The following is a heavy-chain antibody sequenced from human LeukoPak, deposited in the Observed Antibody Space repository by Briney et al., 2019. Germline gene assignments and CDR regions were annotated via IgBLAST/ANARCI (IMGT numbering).Heavy chain of an antibody. V-gene: IGHV1-18*01. D-gene: IGHD3-3*01. CDR1: GYTFTSYG. CDR2: ISAYNGNT. CDR3: ARGPHSYDFWIWRIDY. Sequence: GASVKVSCKASGYTFTSYGISWVRQAPGQGLEWMGWISAYNGNTNYAQKLQGRGTMTTDTSTSTAYMELRSLRSDDTAVYYCARGPHSYDFWIWRIDYWGQGTLVTVSS. J-gene: IGHJ4*02.